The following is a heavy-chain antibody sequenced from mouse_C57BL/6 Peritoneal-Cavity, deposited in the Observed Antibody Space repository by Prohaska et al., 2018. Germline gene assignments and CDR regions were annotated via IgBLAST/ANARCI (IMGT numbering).Heavy chain of an antibody. J-gene: IGHJ1*03. V-gene: IGHV11-2*01. D-gene: IGHD4-1*01. CDR2: INSDGSAI. CDR1: GFTFSGFW. CDR3: MRYGSYWYFDV. Sequence: EVQLLETGGGLVQPGGSRVLSCEVFGFTFSGFWMSWVRQTPGKTLEWIGDINSDGSAINYAPSIKDQFTIFRDNDKSTLYLQMCNVRSEDTATYYCMRYGSYWYFDVWGKGTTVTVSS.